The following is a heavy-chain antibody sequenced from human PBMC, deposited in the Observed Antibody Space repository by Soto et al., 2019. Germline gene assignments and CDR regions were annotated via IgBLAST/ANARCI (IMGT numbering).Heavy chain of an antibody. J-gene: IGHJ2*01. CDR2: ISSSSSTI. CDR3: AKRASVAVVIPYWYFDL. CDR1: GFTFSSYS. Sequence: EVQLVESGGGLVQPGGSLRLSCAASGFTFSSYSMNWVRQAPGKGLEWVSYISSSSSTIYYADSVKGRFTISRDNAKNSLYLQMNSLRAEDTAVYYCAKRASVAVVIPYWYFDLWGRGTLVTVSS. D-gene: IGHD3-22*01. V-gene: IGHV3-48*01.